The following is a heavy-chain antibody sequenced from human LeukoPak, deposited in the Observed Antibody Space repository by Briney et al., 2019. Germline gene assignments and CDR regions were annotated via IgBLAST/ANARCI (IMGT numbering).Heavy chain of an antibody. Sequence: GASVKVSCKASGYIFTGYYIHWVRQAPGQGLEWMGWINVNSGATKCAQKFQDRVTLTRDTSITTVFMELDRLTSDDTAVYYCARDDGPYCSATLCHGWFDPWGQGTLVTVSS. CDR2: INVNSGAT. CDR1: GYIFTGYY. CDR3: ARDDGPYCSATLCHGWFDP. D-gene: IGHD2-15*01. V-gene: IGHV1-2*02. J-gene: IGHJ5*02.